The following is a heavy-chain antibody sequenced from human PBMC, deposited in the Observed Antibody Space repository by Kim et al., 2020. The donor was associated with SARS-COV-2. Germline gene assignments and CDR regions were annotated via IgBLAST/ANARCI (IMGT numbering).Heavy chain of an antibody. J-gene: IGHJ6*02. CDR2: IRGGGVNT. CDR3: AKAQQLLKYYSGMDV. Sequence: GGSLRLSCAASGFTFSSFAMNWVRQAPGKGLEWVSTIRGGGVNTYYADSVKARFTISRDNSKDTMYLQMNSLRAEDTAVYYCAKAQQLLKYYSGMDVWGQGTTVTVSS. CDR1: GFTFSSFA. D-gene: IGHD6-19*01. V-gene: IGHV3-23*01.